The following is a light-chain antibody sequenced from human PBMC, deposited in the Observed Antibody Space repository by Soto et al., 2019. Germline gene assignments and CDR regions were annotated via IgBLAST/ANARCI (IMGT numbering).Light chain of an antibody. CDR2: EVS. Sequence: QSALTQPASVSGSPGQSITISCTGTSSDVGSYNLVSWYQQHPGKAPKLMIYEVSKRPSGVSNRFSGSKSGNTASLTISGLQAEDVADYYCCSYAGSSTSKVFGGGTKLTVL. CDR3: CSYAGSSTSKV. V-gene: IGLV2-23*02. CDR1: SSDVGSYNL. J-gene: IGLJ2*01.